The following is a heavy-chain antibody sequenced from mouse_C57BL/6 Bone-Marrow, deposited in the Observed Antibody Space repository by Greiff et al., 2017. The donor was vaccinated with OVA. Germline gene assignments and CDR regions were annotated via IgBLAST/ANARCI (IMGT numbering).Heavy chain of an antibody. CDR2: ISNLAYSI. Sequence: EVKLVESGGGLVQPGGSLKLSCAASGFTFSDYGMAWVRQAPRKGPEWVAFISNLAYSIYYADTVTGRFTISRENAKNTLYLEMSSLRSEDTAMYYCARRGNYYGSSYDAMDYWGQGTSVTVSS. V-gene: IGHV5-15*04. CDR1: GFTFSDYG. CDR3: ARRGNYYGSSYDAMDY. J-gene: IGHJ4*01. D-gene: IGHD1-1*01.